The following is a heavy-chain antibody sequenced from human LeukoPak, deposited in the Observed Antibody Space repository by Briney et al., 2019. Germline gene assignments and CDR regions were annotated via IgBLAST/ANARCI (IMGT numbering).Heavy chain of an antibody. V-gene: IGHV4-4*07. CDR3: ARVELIVALPTSFDP. CDR2: IYTSGST. Sequence: SETLSLTCTVSGGSISSYYWSWIRQPAGKGLEWIGRIYTSGSTNYNPSLKSRVTMSVDTSKNQFSLRLNSVTSADTAIYYCARVELIVALPTSFDPWGQGTLVTVSS. CDR1: GGSISSYY. J-gene: IGHJ5*02. D-gene: IGHD2-21*01.